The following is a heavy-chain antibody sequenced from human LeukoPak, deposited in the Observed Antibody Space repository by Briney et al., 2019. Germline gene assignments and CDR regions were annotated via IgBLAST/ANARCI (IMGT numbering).Heavy chain of an antibody. J-gene: IGHJ6*03. D-gene: IGHD3-22*01. CDR3: ARAGVTYYYDSSGYYHHYYYYMDV. Sequence: ASVKVSCKASGYTFNSFTINWVRQAPGQGLEWMGLINPSGTSTIYAEKFQGRIIMTRDMSTTTDYMELSSLRSDDTAVYYCARAGVTYYYDSSGYYHHYYYYMDVWGKGTTVTISS. CDR1: GYTFNSFT. V-gene: IGHV1-46*02. CDR2: INPSGTST.